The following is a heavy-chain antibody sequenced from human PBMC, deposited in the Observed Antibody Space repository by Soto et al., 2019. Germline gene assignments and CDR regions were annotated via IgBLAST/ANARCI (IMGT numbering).Heavy chain of an antibody. CDR3: ARDMYYDFWSGYTEYYFDY. Sequence: ASVKVSCKASGYTFTSYAMHWVRQAPGQRLEWMGWINAGNGNTKYSQKFQGRVTITRDTSASTAYMELSSLRSEDTAVYYCARDMYYDFWSGYTEYYFDYWGRGTLVTVSS. V-gene: IGHV1-3*01. CDR1: GYTFTSYA. J-gene: IGHJ4*02. D-gene: IGHD3-3*01. CDR2: INAGNGNT.